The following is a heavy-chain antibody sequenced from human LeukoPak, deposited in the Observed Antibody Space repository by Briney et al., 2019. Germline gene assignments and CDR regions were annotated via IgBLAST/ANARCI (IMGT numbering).Heavy chain of an antibody. D-gene: IGHD6-19*01. CDR2: IHDGVKT. V-gene: IGHV4-59*01. CDR3: ASHTSGWYPYFDY. J-gene: IGHJ4*02. CDR1: GGSISSYY. Sequence: SETLSLTCTVSGGSISSYYWTWIRQSPGTGLEWIGYIHDGVKTDSNPSLKSRVTISVDTSKNQFSLKLSSVTAADTAVYYCASHTSGWYPYFDYWGQGTLVTVSS.